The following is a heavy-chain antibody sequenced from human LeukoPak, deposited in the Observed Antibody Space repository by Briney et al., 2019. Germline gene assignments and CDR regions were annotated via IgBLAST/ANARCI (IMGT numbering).Heavy chain of an antibody. V-gene: IGHV6-1*01. D-gene: IGHD3-10*01. CDR2: IYYRSKWYI. CDR1: GDSVSSNTAA. J-gene: IGHJ4*02. CDR3: ARDRFYGPGDRYNVIDC. Sequence: SQTLSLTCAISGDSVSSNTAAWNWIRQSPSRGLEWLGRIYYRSKWYINYAVSVRSRITINPDTSKNHLSLQLNSVSPEDTAVYFCARDRFYGPGDRYNVIDCWGQGTLVTVSS.